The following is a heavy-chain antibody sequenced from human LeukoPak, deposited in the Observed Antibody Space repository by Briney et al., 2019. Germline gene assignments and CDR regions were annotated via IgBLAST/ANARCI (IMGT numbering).Heavy chain of an antibody. J-gene: IGHJ5*02. CDR1: GGSISSYY. CDR3: ARVFGETKNWFDP. Sequence: PSETLSLTCTVSGGSISSYYWSWIRQPPGKGLEWIGYIYYSGSTYYNPSLKSRVTISVDTSKNQFSLKLSSVTAADTAVYYCARVFGETKNWFDPWGQGTLVTVSS. CDR2: IYYSGST. D-gene: IGHD3-10*02. V-gene: IGHV4-59*12.